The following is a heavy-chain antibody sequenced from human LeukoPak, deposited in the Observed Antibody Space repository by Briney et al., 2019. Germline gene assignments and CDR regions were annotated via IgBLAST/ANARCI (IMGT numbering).Heavy chain of an antibody. Sequence: GASVTVSCTASGYTFTSYAMHWVRQAPGQRLEWMGWINAGNGNTKYSQKFQGRVTITRDTSASTAYMELSSLRSEDTAVYYCARDRWWEPTDFSFDYWGQGTLVTVSS. CDR1: GYTFTSYA. D-gene: IGHD1-26*01. V-gene: IGHV1-3*01. CDR2: INAGNGNT. J-gene: IGHJ4*02. CDR3: ARDRWWEPTDFSFDY.